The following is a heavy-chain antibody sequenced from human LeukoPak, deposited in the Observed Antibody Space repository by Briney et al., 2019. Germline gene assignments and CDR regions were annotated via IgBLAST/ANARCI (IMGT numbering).Heavy chain of an antibody. D-gene: IGHD1-1*01. J-gene: IGHJ4*02. CDR3: AKGGYGDYFDY. CDR1: GFTFDDYT. CDR2: ISWDGGST. V-gene: IGHV3-43*01. Sequence: PGGSLRLSCAAPGFTFDDYTMHWVRQAPGKGLEWVSLISWDGGSTYYADSVKGRFTISRDNSKNSLYLQMNSLRTEDTAMYYCAKGGYGDYFDYWGQGTLVTVSS.